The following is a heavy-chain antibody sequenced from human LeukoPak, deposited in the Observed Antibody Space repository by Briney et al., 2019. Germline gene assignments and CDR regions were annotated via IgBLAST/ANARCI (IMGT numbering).Heavy chain of an antibody. CDR3: ARAGYRYAYDY. J-gene: IGHJ4*02. Sequence: PGGSQRLSCAASGFTFSNYWITWVRQAPGEGLAWVGNIKEDGSEKYYVDSVKGRFTISRDNAKNSLYLQMNSLRAEDTAVYYCARAGYRYAYDYWGQGTLVTVSS. D-gene: IGHD5-18*01. CDR2: IKEDGSEK. CDR1: GFTFSNYW. V-gene: IGHV3-7*01.